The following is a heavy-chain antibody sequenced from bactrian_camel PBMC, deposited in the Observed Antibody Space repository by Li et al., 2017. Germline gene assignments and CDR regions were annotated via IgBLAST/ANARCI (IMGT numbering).Heavy chain of an antibody. D-gene: IGHD3*01. Sequence: VQLVESGGGSVQAGGSLRLSCVASAYIFSDYCMGWFRLAPGKEREGVASIRDGGATTNYASSVKGRFTISQDNARNAVYLEMDNLKPEDTATYYCAASPPYVIGTQTCFLGAEYSYWGQGTQVTVS. V-gene: IGHV3S40*01. CDR3: AASPPYVIGTQTCFLGAEYSY. CDR2: IRDGGATT. CDR1: AYIFSDYC. J-gene: IGHJ4*01.